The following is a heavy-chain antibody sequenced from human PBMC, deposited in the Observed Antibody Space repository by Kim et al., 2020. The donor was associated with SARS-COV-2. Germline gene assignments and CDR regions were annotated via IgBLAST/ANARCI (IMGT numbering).Heavy chain of an antibody. D-gene: IGHD3-22*01. CDR3: ARSSSGYQTLFDY. J-gene: IGHJ4*02. Sequence: SPSFQGQVTISADKSISTAYLQWSSLKASDTAMYYCARSSSGYQTLFDYWGQGTLVTVSS. V-gene: IGHV5-51*01.